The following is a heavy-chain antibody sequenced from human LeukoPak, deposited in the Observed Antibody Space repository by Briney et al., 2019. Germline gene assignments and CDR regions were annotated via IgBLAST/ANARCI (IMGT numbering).Heavy chain of an antibody. CDR1: GYTFTHYY. J-gene: IGHJ4*02. CDR2: IDGETGNT. V-gene: IGHV1-46*01. D-gene: IGHD3-10*01. CDR3: ARDPGGNYFGPGTHFAY. Sequence: ASVKVSCKASGYTFTHYYMHWVRQARGQGLEWMGRIDGETGNTRYAQNFQGRVSMTRDTSTSTVYMELSSLRFEDTAVYYCARDPGGNYFGPGTHFAYWGQGALVTVSP.